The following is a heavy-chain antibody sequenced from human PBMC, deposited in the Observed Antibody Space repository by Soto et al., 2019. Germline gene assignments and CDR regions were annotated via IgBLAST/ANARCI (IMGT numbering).Heavy chain of an antibody. V-gene: IGHV4-4*02. CDR3: ASGSSSWFYGMDV. J-gene: IGHJ6*02. Sequence: SETLSLTCAVSGGSISTTYWWTWVRQPPGKGLEWIGEIYHSGSTNYKPSLKSRVTISLDKSKNQFSLNLSSVTAADTAVYYCASGSSSWFYGMDVWGQGTTVTVSS. D-gene: IGHD6-13*01. CDR2: IYHSGST. CDR1: GGSISTTYW.